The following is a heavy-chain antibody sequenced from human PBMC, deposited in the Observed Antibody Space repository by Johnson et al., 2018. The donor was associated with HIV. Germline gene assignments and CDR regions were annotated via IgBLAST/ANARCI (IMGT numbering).Heavy chain of an antibody. Sequence: VQLVESGGGLVQPGGSLRLSCAASGLIFSRSWMHWVRQAPEKGLEWVADIKCDGSEKYYVDSVKGRLTISRDNAKNSLYLQMNSLRAEDTAVYYCARSRGGSSVDAFDIWGQGTMVTVSS. CDR3: ARSRGGSSVDAFDI. CDR2: IKCDGSEK. J-gene: IGHJ3*02. D-gene: IGHD1-26*01. V-gene: IGHV3-52*01. CDR1: GLIFSRSW.